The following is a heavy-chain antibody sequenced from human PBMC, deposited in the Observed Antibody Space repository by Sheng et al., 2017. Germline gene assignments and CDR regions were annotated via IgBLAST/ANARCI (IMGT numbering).Heavy chain of an antibody. CDR1: GGTFSSYA. J-gene: IGHJ4*02. Sequence: QVQLVQSGAEVKKPGSSVKVSCKASGGTFSSYAISWVRQAPGQGLEWMGGIIPIFGTANYAQKFQGRVTITADESTSTAYMELSSLRSEDTAVYYCAREVQWAEMATISVYFDYWGQGTLVTVSS. CDR2: IIPIFGTA. V-gene: IGHV1-69*13. D-gene: IGHD5-12*01. CDR3: AREVQWAEMATISVYFDY.